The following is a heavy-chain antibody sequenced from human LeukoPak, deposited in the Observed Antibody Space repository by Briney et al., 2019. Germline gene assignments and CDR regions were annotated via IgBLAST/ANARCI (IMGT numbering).Heavy chain of an antibody. Sequence: PGGSLRLSCAASGFTFSSYSMNWVRQAPGKGLEWVSSISSSSSYIYYADSVKGRFTISRDNAKNSLYLQMNSLRAEDTAVYYCARAFGIAVAGQPPPYWGQGTLVILSS. J-gene: IGHJ4*02. D-gene: IGHD6-19*01. V-gene: IGHV3-21*01. CDR3: ARAFGIAVAGQPPPY. CDR1: GFTFSSYS. CDR2: ISSSSSYI.